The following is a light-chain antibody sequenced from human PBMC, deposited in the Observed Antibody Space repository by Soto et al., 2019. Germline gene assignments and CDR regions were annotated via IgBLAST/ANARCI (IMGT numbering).Light chain of an antibody. CDR2: EVV. V-gene: IGLV2-8*01. CDR3: KSYAGSNTYV. Sequence: QSALTQPPSASGSPGQSVTISCTGTKSGIGVYDFVSWYQHHPGKAPRLIIYEVVQRPSGVPDRFSGSKSGNTASLTVSGLQAADEADYFCKSYAGSNTYVFGSGTKV. J-gene: IGLJ1*01. CDR1: KSGIGVYDF.